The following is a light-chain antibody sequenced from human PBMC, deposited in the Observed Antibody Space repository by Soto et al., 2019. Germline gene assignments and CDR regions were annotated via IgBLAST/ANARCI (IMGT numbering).Light chain of an antibody. CDR1: QSVSTK. Sequence: EIVMTQSAATLSVSPGERATLSCRASQSVSTKLAWYDQKRGQAPRLLMYGASTRAPGSPAKFSGSGSGTEFPLTISSLQSEDFAVYYCQQYHTWPPYTFGQGTKLEI. J-gene: IGKJ2*01. CDR3: QQYHTWPPYT. V-gene: IGKV3-15*01. CDR2: GAS.